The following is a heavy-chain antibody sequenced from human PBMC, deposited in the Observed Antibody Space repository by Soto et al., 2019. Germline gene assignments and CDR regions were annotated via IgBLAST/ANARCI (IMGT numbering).Heavy chain of an antibody. CDR1: GNYW. J-gene: IGHJ5*01. CDR2: IKQDGSET. D-gene: IGHD3-10*01. CDR3: ARDILSGGAYPDS. Sequence: PGGSLRLSCAASGNYWINWVRQAPGKGLEWVANIKQDGSETHYVDAVKGRFTISRDNAKNSLFLQMNSLRADDTAVYYCARDILSGGAYPDSWGQGTKVTVSS. V-gene: IGHV3-7*01.